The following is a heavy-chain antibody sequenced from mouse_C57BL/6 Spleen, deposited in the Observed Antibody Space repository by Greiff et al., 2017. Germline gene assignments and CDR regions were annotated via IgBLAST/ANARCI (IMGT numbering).Heavy chain of an antibody. CDR3: TRDGSSPFDY. D-gene: IGHD1-1*01. CDR1: GYTFTDYE. CDR2: IDPETGGT. J-gene: IGHJ2*01. Sequence: VQLQQSGAELVRPGASVTLSCKASGYTFTDYEMHWVKQTPVHGLEWIGAIDPETGGTAYNQKFKGKAILTADKSSSTAYMELRILTSEDSAVYYCTRDGSSPFDYWGQGTTLTVSS. V-gene: IGHV1-15*01.